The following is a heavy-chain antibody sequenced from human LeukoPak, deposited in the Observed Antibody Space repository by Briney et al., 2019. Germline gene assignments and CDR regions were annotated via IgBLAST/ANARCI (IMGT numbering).Heavy chain of an antibody. D-gene: IGHD5-18*01. CDR1: GGSISSYY. Sequence: SETLSLTCTVSGGSISSYYWSWIRQPPGKGLEWIGSIYHSGSTYYNPSLKSRVTISVDTSKNQFSLKLSSVTAADTAVYYCASDRPPKYSGYSYGFFDYWGQGTLVTVS. J-gene: IGHJ4*02. V-gene: IGHV4-38-2*02. CDR2: IYHSGST. CDR3: ASDRPPKYSGYSYGFFDY.